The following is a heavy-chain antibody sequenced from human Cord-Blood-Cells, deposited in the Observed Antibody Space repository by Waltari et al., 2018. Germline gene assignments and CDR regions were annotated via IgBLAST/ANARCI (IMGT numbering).Heavy chain of an antibody. Sequence: QVQLQESGPGLVKPSETLSLTCTVSGGSISSYYWSWIRQPAGKGLEWIGRIYTSGGTNYNPSLKSRVTMSVDTSKNQFSLKLSSVTAADTAVYYCARVYYSSSWYYFDYWGQGTLVTVSS. V-gene: IGHV4-4*07. CDR3: ARVYYSSSWYYFDY. CDR2: IYTSGGT. D-gene: IGHD6-13*01. CDR1: GGSISSYY. J-gene: IGHJ4*02.